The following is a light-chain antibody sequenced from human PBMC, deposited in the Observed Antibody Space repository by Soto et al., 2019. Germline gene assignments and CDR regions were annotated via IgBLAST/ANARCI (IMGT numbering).Light chain of an antibody. CDR3: QQYGSWPPTWS. CDR2: GAS. Sequence: EVVMTQSPATLSVSPGERATLSCRSSQSISTNLSWYQQKPGQAPRLLMYGASTRATGVPARFSGSGSGTEFTLTSSSLQSEGFAVYSCQQYGSWPPTWSFGQGTKVEVK. CDR1: QSISTN. J-gene: IGKJ1*01. V-gene: IGKV3-15*01.